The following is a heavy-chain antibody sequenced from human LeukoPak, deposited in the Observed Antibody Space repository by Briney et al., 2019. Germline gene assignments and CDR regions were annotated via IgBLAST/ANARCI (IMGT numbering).Heavy chain of an antibody. CDR2: ISGSGGST. CDR1: GFTFSSYA. V-gene: IGHV3-23*01. CDR3: AKGYSYGSRGYYFDY. J-gene: IGHJ4*02. Sequence: GGSLRLSCAASGFTFSSYAMSWVRQAPGKGLEWVSAISGSGGSTYYADSVKGRFTISRDNSKNTLYLQMNSLRAEDTAVYYCAKGYSYGSRGYYFDYWGQGTLVTVSS. D-gene: IGHD5-18*01.